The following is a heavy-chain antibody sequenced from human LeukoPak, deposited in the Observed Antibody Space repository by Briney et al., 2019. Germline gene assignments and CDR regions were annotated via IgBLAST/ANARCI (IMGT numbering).Heavy chain of an antibody. Sequence: GGSLRLSCTVSGFTVSSNSMSWGRQAPGKGLEWVSFIYSDNTHYSDSVKGRFTISRDNSKNTLYLQMNSLRAEDTAVYYCARRAGAYSHPYDYWGQGTLVTVSS. J-gene: IGHJ4*02. CDR2: IYSDNT. CDR3: ARRAGAYSHPYDY. CDR1: GFTVSSNS. D-gene: IGHD4/OR15-4a*01. V-gene: IGHV3-53*01.